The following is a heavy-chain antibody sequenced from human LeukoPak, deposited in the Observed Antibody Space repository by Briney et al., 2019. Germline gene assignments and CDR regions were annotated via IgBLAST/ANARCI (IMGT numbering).Heavy chain of an antibody. D-gene: IGHD1-26*01. V-gene: IGHV3-7*01. CDR3: AREKPEGAVALDH. CDR2: IKKDGSEK. J-gene: IGHJ4*02. CDR1: GFTFSSYC. Sequence: TGGSLRLSCAASGFTFSSYCMSWVRQAPGKGLEWVANIKKDGSEKNYVDSVKGRFTMSRDNAKNSLYLQMNSLRAEDTAVYYCAREKPEGAVALDHWGQGTLVTVSS.